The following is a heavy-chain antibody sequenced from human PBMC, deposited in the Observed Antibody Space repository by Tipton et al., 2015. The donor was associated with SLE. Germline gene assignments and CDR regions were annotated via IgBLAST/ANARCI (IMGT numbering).Heavy chain of an antibody. CDR3: AREDVGVMVEASFDI. D-gene: IGHD2-15*01. J-gene: IGHJ3*02. V-gene: IGHV4-59*10. Sequence: TLSLTCAVYGGSFTTYYWTWIRQPPGKGLEWIGRVYISGDTNYNPSLKSRVTISVDTSKNQFTLKLSSVTAADTAVYYCAREDVGVMVEASFDIWGQGTVVTVSS. CDR1: GGSFTTYY. CDR2: VYISGDT.